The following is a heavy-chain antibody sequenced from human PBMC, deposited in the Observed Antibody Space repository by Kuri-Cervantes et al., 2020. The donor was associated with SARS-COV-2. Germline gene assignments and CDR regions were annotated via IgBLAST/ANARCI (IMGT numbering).Heavy chain of an antibody. V-gene: IGHV3-23*01. D-gene: IGHD2/OR15-2a*01. CDR3: ARGPFFSASRWYFDL. Sequence: GGSLRLSCTASRFTFNTYAMSWVRQAPGKGLEWVSAISGSGGSTYYADSVKGRFTISRDNSKNTLFLQMNSLRAEDTAVYYCARGPFFSASRWYFDLWGRGTLVTVSS. J-gene: IGHJ2*01. CDR1: RFTFNTYA. CDR2: ISGSGGST.